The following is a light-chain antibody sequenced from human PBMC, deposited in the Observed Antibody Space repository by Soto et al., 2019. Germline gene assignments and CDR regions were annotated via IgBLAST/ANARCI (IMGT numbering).Light chain of an antibody. CDR3: QQYNSYST. V-gene: IGKV1-5*01. Sequence: TQSPSTLSASVGDRVTITCXASQSISSWLAWYQQKPGKAPKLLIYDASSLESGVPSRFSGSGSGTEFTLTISSLQPDDFATYYCQQYNSYSTFGQGTKVEIK. CDR2: DAS. CDR1: QSISSW. J-gene: IGKJ1*01.